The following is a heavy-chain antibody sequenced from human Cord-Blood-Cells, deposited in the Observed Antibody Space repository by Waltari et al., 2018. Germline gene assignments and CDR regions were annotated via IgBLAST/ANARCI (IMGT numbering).Heavy chain of an antibody. Sequence: QVQLVQSGAEVKKPGSSVKVSCKASGGTFSSYAISWVRQAPGKGLEWMGGTITIFGAANYAPKFQGRVTITADESTSTAYMELSSLRSEDTAVYYCARGSIAARYYYYYMDVWGKGTTVTVSS. CDR2: TITIFGAA. CDR1: GGTFSSYA. CDR3: ARGSIAARYYYYYMDV. D-gene: IGHD6-6*01. J-gene: IGHJ6*03. V-gene: IGHV1-69*01.